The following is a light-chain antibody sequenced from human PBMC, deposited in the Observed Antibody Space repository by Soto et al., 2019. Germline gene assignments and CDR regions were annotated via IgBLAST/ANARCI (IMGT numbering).Light chain of an antibody. CDR2: DVN. J-gene: IGLJ2*01. Sequence: QSVLTQPRSVSGSPGQSVTISCTGTSSDVGGYNYVSWYQQHPGKAPKLILYDVNKRPSGVPDRFSGSKSGNTASLTISGLQAEDEADYYFSSYAGSYTLLVFGGGTKLTVL. CDR3: SSYAGSYTLLV. V-gene: IGLV2-11*01. CDR1: SSDVGGYNY.